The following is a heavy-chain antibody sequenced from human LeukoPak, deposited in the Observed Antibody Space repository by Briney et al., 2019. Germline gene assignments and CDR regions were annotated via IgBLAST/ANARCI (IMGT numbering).Heavy chain of an antibody. D-gene: IGHD3-10*01. Sequence: GGSLRLSCATSGFTFSGADMHWVRQVSGKGLESVGRIRSKGNKYATEYAASVKGRFTISRDDSKNTAYLQMNSLKTEDTAVYYCIHYGSGSYSTDYWGQGTQVTVSS. CDR2: IRSKGNKYAT. J-gene: IGHJ4*02. V-gene: IGHV3-73*01. CDR1: GFTFSGAD. CDR3: IHYGSGSYSTDY.